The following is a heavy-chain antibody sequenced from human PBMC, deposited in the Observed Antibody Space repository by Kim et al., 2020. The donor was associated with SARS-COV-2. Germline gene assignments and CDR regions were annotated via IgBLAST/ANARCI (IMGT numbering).Heavy chain of an antibody. V-gene: IGHV1-46*01. D-gene: IGHD3-22*01. CDR2: T. J-gene: IGHJ4*02. CDR3: ARVLSLVVWDH. Sequence: TTYAQKFQGRVTVTSDTSTSTVYMHLSSLKSEDTAVYYCARVLSLVVWDHWGQGTLVTVSS.